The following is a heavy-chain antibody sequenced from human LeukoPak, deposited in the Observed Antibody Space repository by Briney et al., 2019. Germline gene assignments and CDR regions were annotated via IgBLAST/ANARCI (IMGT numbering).Heavy chain of an antibody. Sequence: ASVKVSCKASGYTFTSYYMHWVRRAPGQGLEWMGIINPSGGSTSYAQKFQGRVTMTRDTSTSTVYMELSSLRSEDTAVYYCAGPDFWSGSYYYGMDVWGQGTTVTVSS. CDR1: GYTFTSYY. D-gene: IGHD3-3*01. CDR3: AGPDFWSGSYYYGMDV. V-gene: IGHV1-46*01. CDR2: INPSGGST. J-gene: IGHJ6*02.